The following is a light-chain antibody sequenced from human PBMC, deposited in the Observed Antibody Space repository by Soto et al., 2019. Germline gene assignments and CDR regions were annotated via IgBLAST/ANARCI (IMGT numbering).Light chain of an antibody. Sequence: QAVVTQEPSLTVSPGGTVTLTCGSSTGAVTSGHYPYWFQQKPGQAPRTLIFDTSNKHSWTPARFSGSLLGGKAALTLSGAQPEDEADYYCLVSDSGARKFGGGTKLTVL. J-gene: IGLJ3*02. V-gene: IGLV7-46*01. CDR3: LVSDSGARK. CDR1: TGAVTSGHY. CDR2: DTS.